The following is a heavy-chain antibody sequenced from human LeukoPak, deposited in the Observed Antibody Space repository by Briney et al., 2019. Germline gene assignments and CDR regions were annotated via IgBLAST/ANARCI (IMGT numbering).Heavy chain of an antibody. V-gene: IGHV3-48*03. CDR2: ISSSGSTI. D-gene: IGHD4-23*01. J-gene: IGHJ4*02. CDR1: GFTFSSYE. CDR3: ARGTMVVTHDY. Sequence: GGSLRLSCAASGFTFSSYEMNWVRQAPGKGLEWVSYISSSGSTIYYADSVKGRFTISRDNAKNSLYLKMNSLRAEDTAVYYCARGTMVVTHDYWGQGTLVTVSS.